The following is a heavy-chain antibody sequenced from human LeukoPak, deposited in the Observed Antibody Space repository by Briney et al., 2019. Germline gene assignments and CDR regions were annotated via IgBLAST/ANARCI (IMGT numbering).Heavy chain of an antibody. V-gene: IGHV1-69*01. CDR3: ARDRTVTDAFDI. Sequence: SVKVSCKASGGTFSSYAISWVRQAPGQGLEWMGGIIPIFGTANYAQKFQGRVTITADESTSTAYMELSSLRSEDTAVYYCARDRTVTDAFDIWGQRTMVTVSS. CDR2: IIPIFGTA. D-gene: IGHD4-11*01. J-gene: IGHJ3*02. CDR1: GGTFSSYA.